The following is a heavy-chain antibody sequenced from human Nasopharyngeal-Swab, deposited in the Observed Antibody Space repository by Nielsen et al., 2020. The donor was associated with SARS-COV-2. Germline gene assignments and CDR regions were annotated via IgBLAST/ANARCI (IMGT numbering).Heavy chain of an antibody. CDR3: ARAVVWVGAAPSAVWGYFDY. J-gene: IGHJ4*02. V-gene: IGHV4-30-4*01. CDR2: IYYSGST. Sequence: RQAPGKGLGWIGYIYYSGSTYYNPSLKSRVTISVDTSKNQFSLKLSSVTAADTAVYYCARAVVWVGAAPSAVWGYFDYWGQGTLVTVSS. D-gene: IGHD2-15*01.